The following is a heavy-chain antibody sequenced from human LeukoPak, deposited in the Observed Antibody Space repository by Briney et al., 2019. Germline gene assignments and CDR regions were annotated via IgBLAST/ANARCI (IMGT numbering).Heavy chain of an antibody. CDR2: IMPLFGTA. V-gene: IGHV1-69*05. CDR3: ASGSLGDGYGVGDYYQYMDV. Sequence: SVTVSCKSSGGTFNSYAISWVRQAPGQGLEWMGGIMPLFGTANYAQEFQGRVTFTTDESASTAYMEVSSLRSEDTAVYYCASGSLGDGYGVGDYYQYMDVWGKGTTVTVSS. D-gene: IGHD5-24*01. CDR1: GGTFNSYA. J-gene: IGHJ6*03.